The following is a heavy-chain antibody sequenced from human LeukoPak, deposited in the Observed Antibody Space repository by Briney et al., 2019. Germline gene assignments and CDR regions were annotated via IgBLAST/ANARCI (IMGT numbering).Heavy chain of an antibody. V-gene: IGHV3-48*04. CDR3: ARDLRVPLAARSSPDY. Sequence: PGGSLRLSCAASGFTFSSYSMNWVRQAPGKGLEWVSYISSSSSTIYYADSVKGRFTISRDNAKNSLYLQMNSLRAEDTAVYYCARDLRVPLAARSSPDYWGQGTLVTVSS. D-gene: IGHD2-15*01. J-gene: IGHJ4*02. CDR1: GFTFSSYS. CDR2: ISSSSSTI.